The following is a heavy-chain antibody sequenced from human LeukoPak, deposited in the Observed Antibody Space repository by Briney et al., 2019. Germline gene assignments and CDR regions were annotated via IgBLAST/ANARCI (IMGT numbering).Heavy chain of an antibody. D-gene: IGHD5-24*01. CDR2: MNPNSGNT. Sequence: ASVKVSCKASGYTFTSYDINRVRQATGQGLEWMGWMNPNSGNTGYAQKFQGRVTMTRNTSISTAYMELSSLRSEDTAVYYCAKLEMATTVGFDYWGQGTLVTVSS. CDR1: GYTFTSYD. V-gene: IGHV1-8*01. CDR3: AKLEMATTVGFDY. J-gene: IGHJ4*02.